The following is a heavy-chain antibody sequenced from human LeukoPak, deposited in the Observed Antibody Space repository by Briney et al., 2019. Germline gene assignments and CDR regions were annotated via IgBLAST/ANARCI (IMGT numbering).Heavy chain of an antibody. V-gene: IGHV4-38-2*02. J-gene: IGHJ5*02. CDR3: ARCDFWSAYYSGLCDP. CDR1: GYSISSGYY. D-gene: IGHD3-3*01. Sequence: SETLSLTCTVSGYSISSGYYWGWIRPPPGEGLGLIGSFYHSGSTYYTPSLRSRVTISVDSSKNLFSTKLSAVTAAPTAVYFGARCDFWSAYYSGLCDPWAQRTLVTVST. CDR2: FYHSGST.